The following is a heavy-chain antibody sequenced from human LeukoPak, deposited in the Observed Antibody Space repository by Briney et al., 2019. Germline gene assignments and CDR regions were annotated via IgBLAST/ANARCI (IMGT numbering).Heavy chain of an antibody. CDR3: AKDTWNLYYFDY. J-gene: IGHJ4*02. CDR1: GFTFDDYA. V-gene: IGHV3-9*01. CDR2: ISWNSGSI. D-gene: IGHD1-7*01. Sequence: GGSLRLSCAASGFTFDDYAMHWVRQAPGKGLEWVSGISWNSGSIGYADSVKGRFTISRDNAKNSLYLQMNSLRAEDTAVYYCAKDTWNLYYFDYWGQGTLVTVSS.